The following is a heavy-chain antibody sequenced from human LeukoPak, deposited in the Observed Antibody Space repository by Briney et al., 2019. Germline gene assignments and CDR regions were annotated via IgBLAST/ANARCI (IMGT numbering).Heavy chain of an antibody. J-gene: IGHJ3*02. CDR1: GGTISSYY. Sequence: PSETLSLTCTVSGGTISSYYWSWIRQAAGKGLEWIGRIYTSGSTYYDPSLKSRVTMSVDNSKNPFSLQLSSVTAADTAVYYCASRLVTPIDAFDIWGQGTMVTVSS. CDR3: ASRLVTPIDAFDI. V-gene: IGHV4-4*07. D-gene: IGHD2-15*01. CDR2: IYTSGST.